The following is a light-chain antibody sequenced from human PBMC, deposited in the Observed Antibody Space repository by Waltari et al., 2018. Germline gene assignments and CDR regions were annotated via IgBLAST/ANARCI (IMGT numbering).Light chain of an antibody. V-gene: IGKV3-20*01. CDR2: AAS. Sequence: VLTQSPGTLSLSPGQRATLSCRASRNVASTYLVWYQQKPGKAPRLLIYAASSRATGIPDRFSGSGSVTDFTLTIDMLEPGDSAVYFCPQFGGSPMYTFGQGTKL. CDR3: PQFGGSPMYT. J-gene: IGKJ2*01. CDR1: RNVASTY.